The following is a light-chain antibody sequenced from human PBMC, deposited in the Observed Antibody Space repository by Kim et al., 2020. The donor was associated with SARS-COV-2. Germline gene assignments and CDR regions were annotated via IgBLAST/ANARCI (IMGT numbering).Light chain of an antibody. CDR3: YSRDSSGDHLV. V-gene: IGLV3-19*01. CDR2: GKN. J-gene: IGLJ2*01. Sequence: SSELTQDPAVSVALGQTLRITCQGDSLRKYYASWYQQKPGQAPVLVIYGKNNRPSGIPDRLSGSSSGDTVSLTITGAQAEDEGDYYCYSRDSSGDHLVFG. CDR1: SLRKYY.